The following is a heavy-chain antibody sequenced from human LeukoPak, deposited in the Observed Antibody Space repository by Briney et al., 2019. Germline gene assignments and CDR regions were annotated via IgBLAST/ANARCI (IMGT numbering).Heavy chain of an antibody. D-gene: IGHD3-22*01. J-gene: IGHJ5*02. V-gene: IGHV3-21*01. CDR2: ISTTSSYI. CDR3: AKDSSNLKYYYDGGPNWFDP. CDR1: GFTFRRYT. Sequence: GGSLRLSCAVSGFTFRRYTLNWVRQAPGKGLEWLSSISTTSSYIYYADSVRGRFTISRDNAKNSLYLQMNSLRAEDTAVYYCAKDSSNLKYYYDGGPNWFDPWGQGTLVTVSS.